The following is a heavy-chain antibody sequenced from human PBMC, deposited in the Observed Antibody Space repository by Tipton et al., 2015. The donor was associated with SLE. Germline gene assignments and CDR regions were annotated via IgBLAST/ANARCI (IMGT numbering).Heavy chain of an antibody. CDR2: SRGDGGNT. CDR3: VRERRTTGTAHDY. CDR1: GFTFSAYW. D-gene: IGHD1-1*01. Sequence: GSLRLSCAASGFTFSAYWMHWVRQAPGMGPVWVARSRGDGGNTVYADSVNGRFTISRDDAKNTLYLQMNSLRAEGAAVYYCVRERRTTGTAHDYWGQGTLVTVSS. J-gene: IGHJ4*02. V-gene: IGHV3-74*01.